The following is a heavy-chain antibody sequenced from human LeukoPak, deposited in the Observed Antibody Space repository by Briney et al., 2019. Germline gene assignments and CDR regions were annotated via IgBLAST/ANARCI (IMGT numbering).Heavy chain of an antibody. CDR1: GFSFNTYA. V-gene: IGHV3-23*01. J-gene: IGHJ6*02. Sequence: GGSLRLSCAASGFSFNTYAMTWVRQAPGKGLEWVSAISGSGGSTYYADSVKGRFTISRDNSKNTLYRQMNSLRAEDTAVYYCARFVANWNPGGMDVWGQGTTVIVSS. D-gene: IGHD1-20*01. CDR2: ISGSGGST. CDR3: ARFVANWNPGGMDV.